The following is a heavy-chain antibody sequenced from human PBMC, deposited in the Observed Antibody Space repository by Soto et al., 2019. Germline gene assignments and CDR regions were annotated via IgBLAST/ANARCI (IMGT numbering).Heavy chain of an antibody. CDR3: ACVQVHTTTDYGMAG. J-gene: IGHJ6*02. V-gene: IGHV1-46*01. Sequence: ASVKVSCKASGYTFTSYYMHWVRQAPGQGLEWMGIINPSGGSTSYAQKFQGRVTMTRDTSTSTVYMELSSLRSEDTAVYYCACVQVHTTTDYGMAGWGQGTTVTVSS. D-gene: IGHD1-26*01. CDR2: INPSGGST. CDR1: GYTFTSYY.